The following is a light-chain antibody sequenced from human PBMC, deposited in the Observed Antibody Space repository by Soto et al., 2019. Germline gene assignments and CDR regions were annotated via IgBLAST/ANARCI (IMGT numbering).Light chain of an antibody. CDR3: QQYYSYPPIT. CDR1: QGISSY. CDR2: AAS. Sequence: AIRMTQSPSSLSASTGDRVTITCRASQGISSYLAWYQQKPGKAPKFLIYAASTLQSGVPSRFSGSGSGTDFTLTISCLQSEDFATYYCQQYYSYPPITFGPGTKVDIK. J-gene: IGKJ3*01. V-gene: IGKV1-8*01.